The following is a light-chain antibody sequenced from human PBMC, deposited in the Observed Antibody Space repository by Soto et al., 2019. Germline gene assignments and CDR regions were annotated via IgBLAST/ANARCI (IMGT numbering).Light chain of an antibody. Sequence: DIQMTQSPSTLSASVGDRVTITCRASQSISSSLAWYQQKPGKAPKLLIYEASNSESGVPLRFSGSGSGTEFTLTISSLQPDDFATYYCQQSNNYPWTFGQGTKAESK. CDR1: QSISSS. J-gene: IGKJ1*01. CDR3: QQSNNYPWT. CDR2: EAS. V-gene: IGKV1-5*03.